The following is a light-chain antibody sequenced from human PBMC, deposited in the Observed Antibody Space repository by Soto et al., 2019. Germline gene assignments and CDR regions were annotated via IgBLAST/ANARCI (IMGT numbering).Light chain of an antibody. Sequence: DIVLTQSPATLSLSPGERATLSCRASRSVSSYLAWYQHRPGQAPRLLISDASNRATGIPARFSGSGSGTDFTLTISSLEPEDFAIYYRQQRSNWITFGQGTRLEIK. CDR1: RSVSSY. J-gene: IGKJ5*01. V-gene: IGKV3-11*01. CDR3: QQRSNWIT. CDR2: DAS.